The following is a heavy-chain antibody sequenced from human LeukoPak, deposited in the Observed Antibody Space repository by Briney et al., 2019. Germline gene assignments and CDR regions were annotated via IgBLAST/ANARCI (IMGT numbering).Heavy chain of an antibody. J-gene: IGHJ4*02. CDR3: ARAGGGHYDFWSGYYTGSPPMFFDY. D-gene: IGHD3-3*01. CDR1: GYTFINNW. V-gene: IGHV1-2*02. CDR2: INPNSGGT. Sequence: ASVKVSCKASGYTFINNWMHWVRQAPGQGLEWMGWINPNSGGTNYAQKFQGRVTMTRDTSISTAYMELSRLRSDDTAVYYCARAGGGHYDFWSGYYTGSPPMFFDYWGQGTLVTVSS.